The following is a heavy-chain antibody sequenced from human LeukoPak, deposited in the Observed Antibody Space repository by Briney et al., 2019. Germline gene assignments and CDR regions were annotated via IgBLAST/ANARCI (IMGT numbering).Heavy chain of an antibody. CDR3: TTDKLLRDAFDV. V-gene: IGHV3-15*01. D-gene: IGHD3-10*01. J-gene: IGHJ3*01. CDR2: IKSKADGGTT. Sequence: PGGSLRLSCAASGFSFSNAWMSWVRQAPGKGLEWIGRIKSKADGGTTDYATPVKGRFTISRDDSKNTLYLQMNSLKTEDTALYYCTTDKLLRDAFDVWGQGTMVTVSS. CDR1: GFSFSNAW.